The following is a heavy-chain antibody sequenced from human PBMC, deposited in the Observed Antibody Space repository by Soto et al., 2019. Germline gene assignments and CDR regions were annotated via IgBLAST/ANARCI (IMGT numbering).Heavy chain of an antibody. V-gene: IGHV4-59*01. CDR1: GGSISSYY. CDR2: IFYSGST. Sequence: QVQLQESGPGLVKPSETLSLTCTVSGGSISSYYWSWIRQPPGKGLEWIGFIFYSGSTSYNPSLXXRXXTSIDTSESQFSLKLNSVTAADTAVYYCASMIGDPVLSFDSWGQGTLVAVSS. CDR3: ASMIGDPVLSFDS. J-gene: IGHJ5*01. D-gene: IGHD3-10*02.